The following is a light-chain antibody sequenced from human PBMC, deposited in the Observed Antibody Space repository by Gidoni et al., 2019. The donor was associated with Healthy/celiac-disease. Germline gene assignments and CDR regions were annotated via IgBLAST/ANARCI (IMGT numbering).Light chain of an antibody. Sequence: DNQLTQTPSSLSASVGDRVTITCRASQSISNSLAWYQQKPGKAPKLLLYAASRMESGVPSRFSGSGSGTDYTLTISSLQPEDFATYYCQQYYSTPLLFGGGTKVEIK. CDR1: QSISNS. J-gene: IGKJ4*01. CDR3: QQYYSTPLL. V-gene: IGKV1-NL1*01. CDR2: AAS.